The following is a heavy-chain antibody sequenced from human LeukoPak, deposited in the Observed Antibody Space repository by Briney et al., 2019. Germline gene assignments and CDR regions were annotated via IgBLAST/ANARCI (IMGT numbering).Heavy chain of an antibody. V-gene: IGHV1-2*02. J-gene: IGHJ6*02. CDR2: INPNSGGT. D-gene: IGHD3-10*01. CDR1: GYTFTGYY. Sequence: ASVKVSCKASGYTFTGYYMHWVRQAPGQGLEWMGWINPNSGGTNYAQKFQGRVTMTRDTSISTAYMELSRLRSDDTAVYYCARELWFGETYYYYGMDVWGQGTTVTVS. CDR3: ARELWFGETYYYYGMDV.